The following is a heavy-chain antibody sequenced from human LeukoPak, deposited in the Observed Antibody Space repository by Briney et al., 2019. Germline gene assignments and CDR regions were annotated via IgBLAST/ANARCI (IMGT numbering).Heavy chain of an antibody. CDR3: ARDGYNYYFDS. D-gene: IGHD5-24*01. J-gene: IGHJ4*02. CDR1: GGSISSSSYY. Sequence: SGTLSLTCTVSGGSISSSSYYWGWIRQPPGKGLEWIGNMYYSGSTYYNPSLKSRVTISVDTSKNQFSLKLSSVTAADTAVYYCARDGYNYYFDSWGQGTLVTVSS. CDR2: MYYSGST. V-gene: IGHV4-39*07.